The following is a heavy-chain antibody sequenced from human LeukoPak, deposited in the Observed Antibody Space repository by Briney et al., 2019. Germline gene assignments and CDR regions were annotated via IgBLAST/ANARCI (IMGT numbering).Heavy chain of an antibody. D-gene: IGHD3-22*01. CDR3: ASIYYYDSAPFDP. V-gene: IGHV4-61*02. CDR2: IYSSGST. J-gene: IGHJ5*02. Sequence: PSETLSLTCTVSGGSISSGNYYWSWIRQPAGKGLEWIGRIYSSGSTNYNPSLKSRVTISVDTSKNQFSLKLSSVTAADTAVYYCASIYYYDSAPFDPWGQGTLVTVSS. CDR1: GGSISSGNYY.